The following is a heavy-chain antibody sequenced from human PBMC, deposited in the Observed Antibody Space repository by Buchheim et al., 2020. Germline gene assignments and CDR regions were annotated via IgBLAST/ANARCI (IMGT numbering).Heavy chain of an antibody. CDR1: GFTFSNYA. CDR3: AKLDRTGNYDFWSGYVGGFDY. CDR2: ISGSGGST. Sequence: EVQLSESGGGLVQPGGSLRLSCAASGFTFSNYAMSWVRQAPGKGLEWISIISGSGGSTYYADSVKGRFTISRDNSKNMLYVEMSSLRAEDTAVYHCAKLDRTGNYDFWSGYVGGFDYWGQGTL. V-gene: IGHV3-23*01. D-gene: IGHD3-3*01. J-gene: IGHJ4*02.